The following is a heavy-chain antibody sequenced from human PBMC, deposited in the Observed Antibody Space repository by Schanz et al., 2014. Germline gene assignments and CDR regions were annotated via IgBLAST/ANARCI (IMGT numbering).Heavy chain of an antibody. V-gene: IGHV3-30*19. J-gene: IGHJ4*02. CDR3: ARDRGYCSGGSCLTFDY. CDR1: GFSLNTYG. CDR2: ISYDGSNK. Sequence: VQLVESGGGLVQPGGSLRLSCSVSGFSLNTYGIHWFRQPAGKGLEWVAVISYDGSNKYYADSVKGRFTISRDNSKNTLYLQMNTLRAEDTAVYYCARDRGYCSGGSCLTFDYWGQGALVTVSS. D-gene: IGHD2-15*01.